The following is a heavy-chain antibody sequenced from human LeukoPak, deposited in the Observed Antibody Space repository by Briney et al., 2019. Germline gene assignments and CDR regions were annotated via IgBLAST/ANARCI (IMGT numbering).Heavy chain of an antibody. V-gene: IGHV3-23*01. CDR3: AKESSVGATELVDY. J-gene: IGHJ4*02. CDR2: ISGSSGST. CDR1: TFTTHSYA. Sequence: SLRLSTPASTFTTHSYAMSRVRHAPGKGPTSASAISGSSGSTYYADSVKGRFTISRDNSKNTLYLQMNSLRAEDTAVYYCAKESSVGATELVDYWGQGTLVTVSS. D-gene: IGHD1-26*01.